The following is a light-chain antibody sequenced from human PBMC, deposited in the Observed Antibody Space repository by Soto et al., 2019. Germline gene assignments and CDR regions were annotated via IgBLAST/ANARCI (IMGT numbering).Light chain of an antibody. V-gene: IGLV2-14*01. J-gene: IGLJ1*01. Sequence: QSALTQPASVSGSPGQSITISCTGTSSDIGFYNYVSWYQQHPGKAPKLMIYDVSNRPSGISNRFSGSKSGNTASLTISGLQAEDEADYYCTSYTNSPSYVFGTGNKLTVL. CDR1: SSDIGFYNY. CDR3: TSYTNSPSYV. CDR2: DVS.